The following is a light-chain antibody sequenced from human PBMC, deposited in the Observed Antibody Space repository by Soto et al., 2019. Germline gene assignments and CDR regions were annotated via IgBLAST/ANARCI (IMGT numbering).Light chain of an antibody. CDR1: SSDVGAYNF. J-gene: IGLJ2*01. Sequence: QSVLTQPRSVSGSPGQSVTLSCTGTSSDVGAYNFVSWYQQHPGKAPKLMIYDVTKRPSGVPDRFSGSKSGNTASLTISGLQAEDEADYFCSSYAGTYTFVLGGGTKVTVL. V-gene: IGLV2-11*01. CDR3: SSYAGTYTFV. CDR2: DVT.